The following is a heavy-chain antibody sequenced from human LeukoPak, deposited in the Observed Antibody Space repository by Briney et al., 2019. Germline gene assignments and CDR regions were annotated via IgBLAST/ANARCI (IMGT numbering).Heavy chain of an antibody. J-gene: IGHJ4*02. V-gene: IGHV3-30*02. D-gene: IGHD6-6*01. CDR2: VRDDGSTK. CDR3: GRTVSSSWGFFDS. Sequence: SGGSLRLSCAASGFTFRTYGMHWVRQAPGKGLEWMAFVRDDGSTKYYADPVEGRFTISRDNSKGTLYLQMNILRVEDTAVYVCGRTVSSSWGFFDSWGQGTLVTVSS. CDR1: GFTFRTYG.